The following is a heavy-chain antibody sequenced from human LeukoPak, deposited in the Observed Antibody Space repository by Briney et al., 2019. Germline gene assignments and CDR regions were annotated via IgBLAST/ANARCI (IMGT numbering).Heavy chain of an antibody. V-gene: IGHV3-48*01. D-gene: IGHD3-10*01. J-gene: IGHJ3*02. CDR1: GFTFSSYS. CDR2: ISSSSSTI. Sequence: GSLRLSCAASGFTFSSYSMNWVRQAPGKGLEWVSYISSSSSTIYYADSMKGRFTISRDNAKNSLYLQMNSLRAEDTAVYYCAREGTYGSGSYYWAFDIWGQGTMVTVSS. CDR3: AREGTYGSGSYYWAFDI.